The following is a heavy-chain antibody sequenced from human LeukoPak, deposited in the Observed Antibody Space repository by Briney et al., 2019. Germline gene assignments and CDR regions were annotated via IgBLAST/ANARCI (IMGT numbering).Heavy chain of an antibody. Sequence: PGGSPRLSCAASGFSFDDYLMHWVRQAPGKGLEWVSFISWDGGSTYYADSVKGRFTISRDNSKKSLYLQMNSLRTEDTAIYYCAISRASAAHAEYFQHWGQGTLVTVSS. D-gene: IGHD6-13*01. CDR2: ISWDGGST. V-gene: IGHV3-43*01. CDR1: GFSFDDYL. J-gene: IGHJ1*01. CDR3: AISRASAAHAEYFQH.